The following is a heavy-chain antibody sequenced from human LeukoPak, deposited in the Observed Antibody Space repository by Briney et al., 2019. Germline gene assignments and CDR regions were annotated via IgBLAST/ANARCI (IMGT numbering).Heavy chain of an antibody. CDR2: IYYSGNT. Sequence: SETLSLTCTVSGYSISSGYYWGWIRQPPGKGLEWIGSIYYSGNTYYNASLKSQVSIYIDTSKNQFSLKLTSVTAADTAVYYCARQTGSGLFILPGGQGTLVTVSS. V-gene: IGHV4-38-2*02. CDR1: GYSISSGYY. CDR3: ARQTGSGLFILP. D-gene: IGHD3/OR15-3a*01. J-gene: IGHJ4*02.